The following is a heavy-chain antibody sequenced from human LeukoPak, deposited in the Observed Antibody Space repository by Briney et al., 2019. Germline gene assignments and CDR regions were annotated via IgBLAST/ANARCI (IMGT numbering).Heavy chain of an antibody. CDR2: INPTDSNV. J-gene: IGHJ4*02. D-gene: IGHD2-15*01. V-gene: IGHV5-51*01. CDR3: ERPIRYCSGGSCYSETSFDY. CDR1: GYSFTTYW. Sequence: GESLKISCKGSGYSFTTYWIGWVRQTPGKALEWMGIINPTDSNVRYNPSFQGQVTISADKSISTAYLQWSSLKASDTAMYYCERPIRYCSGGSCYSETSFDYWGQGTLVTVSS.